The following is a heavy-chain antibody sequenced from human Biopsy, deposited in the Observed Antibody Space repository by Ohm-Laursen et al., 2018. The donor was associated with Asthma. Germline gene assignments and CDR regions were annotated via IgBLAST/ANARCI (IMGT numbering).Heavy chain of an antibody. CDR3: AKWGSGYNVDAFDI. Sequence: SLRLSCAASGFSFDDCAMHWVRQAPGKGLEWVSSISWNSGNIDYADSVKGRFTISRDNAKNSLYLQMNSLILEDTALHYCAKWGSGYNVDAFDIWGQGTVVTVSS. CDR2: ISWNSGNI. D-gene: IGHD3-22*01. V-gene: IGHV3-9*01. CDR1: GFSFDDCA. J-gene: IGHJ3*02.